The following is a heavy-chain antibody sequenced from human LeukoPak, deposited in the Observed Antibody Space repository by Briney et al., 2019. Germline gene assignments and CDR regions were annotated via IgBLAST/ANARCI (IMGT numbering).Heavy chain of an antibody. J-gene: IGHJ4*02. V-gene: IGHV3-23*01. CDR1: GFTFSSYA. CDR3: AKVKWKLPHY. D-gene: IGHD1-26*01. CDR2: ISGGGGST. Sequence: GGSLRLSCAASGFTFSSYAMGWVRQAPGKGLEWVSAISGGGGSTYYADSVEGRFTISRDNSKNTLYLQMNSLRAEDTAVYYCAKVKWKLPHYWGQGTLVTVSS.